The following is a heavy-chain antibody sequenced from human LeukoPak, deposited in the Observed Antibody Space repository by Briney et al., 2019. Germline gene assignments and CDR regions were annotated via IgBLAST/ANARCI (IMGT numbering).Heavy chain of an antibody. D-gene: IGHD3-22*01. CDR1: GFTFSTYA. J-gene: IGHJ3*02. CDR3: GRPLSYYSDASGDDAFDI. CDR2: IYHSGST. Sequence: GSLRLSCAASGFTFSTYAMSWIRQPPGKGLEWIGNIYHSGSTYYNPSLKSRVTMSVDTSKNQFSLKLSSVTAADTAVYYCGRPLSYYSDASGDDAFDIWGQGTLVTVSS. V-gene: IGHV4-38-2*01.